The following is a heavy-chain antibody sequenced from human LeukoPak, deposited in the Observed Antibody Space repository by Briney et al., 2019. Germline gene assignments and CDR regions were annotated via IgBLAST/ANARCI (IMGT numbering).Heavy chain of an antibody. J-gene: IGHJ4*02. D-gene: IGHD7-27*01. CDR1: GYSFTGYW. CDR2: IYPGDSDT. V-gene: IGHV5-51*03. Sequence: GESLKISCKGSGYSFTGYWIGWVRQMPGKGLEWMGIIYPGDSDTRYSPSFQGQVTISADKSISTAYLQWSSLKASDTAVYYCARLTGDNGTPYYFDYWGQGTPVTVSS. CDR3: ARLTGDNGTPYYFDY.